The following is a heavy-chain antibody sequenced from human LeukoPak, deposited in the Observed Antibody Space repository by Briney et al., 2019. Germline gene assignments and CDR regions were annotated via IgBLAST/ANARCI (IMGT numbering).Heavy chain of an antibody. CDR2: IYYSGST. J-gene: IGHJ6*03. D-gene: IGHD6-6*01. Sequence: PSETLSLTCTVSGGSISSYYWNWIRQPPRKGLEWIGYIYYSGSTNYNPSLKSRVTISVDTSNNQFSLKLNSVTAADTAVYYCARGTRIAARLYYYYYYMDVWGKGTTVTVSS. V-gene: IGHV4-59*01. CDR3: ARGTRIAARLYYYYYYMDV. CDR1: GGSISSYY.